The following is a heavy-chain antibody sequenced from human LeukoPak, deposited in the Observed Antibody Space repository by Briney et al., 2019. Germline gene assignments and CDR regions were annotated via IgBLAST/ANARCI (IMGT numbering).Heavy chain of an antibody. J-gene: IGHJ5*02. CDR3: ARGTDSSGYSRKDNWFDP. V-gene: IGHV3-33*01. Sequence: GGSLRLSCAASGFTFSSYGMHWVRQAPGKGLEWVAVIWYDGSNKYYADSVKGRFTISRDNSKNTLYLQMNSLRAEDTAVYYCARGTDSSGYSRKDNWFDPWGQGTLVTVSS. CDR1: GFTFSSYG. CDR2: IWYDGSNK. D-gene: IGHD3-22*01.